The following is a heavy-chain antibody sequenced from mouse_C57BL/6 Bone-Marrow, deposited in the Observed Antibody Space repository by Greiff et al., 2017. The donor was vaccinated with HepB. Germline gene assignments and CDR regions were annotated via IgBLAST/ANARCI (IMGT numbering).Heavy chain of an antibody. CDR3: ARQLGGYYFDY. J-gene: IGHJ2*01. Sequence: EVKVVESGGGLVQPGGSLKLSCAASGFTFSDYYMYWVRQTPEKRLEWVAYISNGGGSTYYPDTVKGRFTISRDNAKNTLYLQMSRLKSEDTAMYYCARQLGGYYFDYWGQGTTLTVSS. CDR1: GFTFSDYY. V-gene: IGHV5-12*01. D-gene: IGHD4-1*01. CDR2: ISNGGGST.